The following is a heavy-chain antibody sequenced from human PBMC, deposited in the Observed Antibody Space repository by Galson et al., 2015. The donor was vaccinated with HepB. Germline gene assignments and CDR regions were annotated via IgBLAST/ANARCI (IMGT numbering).Heavy chain of an antibody. D-gene: IGHD5-12*01. J-gene: IGHJ4*02. CDR3: VKNGDMLATIVAY. V-gene: IGHV3-48*02. Sequence: SLRLSCAASGFTFSRFAMNWVRRAPGKGLEWVSYISISATTIYYADSVKGRFTISRDNAKNLVFLQMNSLRDEDTALYYCVKNGDMLATIVAYWGQGGVVT. CDR1: GFTFSRFA. CDR2: ISISATTI.